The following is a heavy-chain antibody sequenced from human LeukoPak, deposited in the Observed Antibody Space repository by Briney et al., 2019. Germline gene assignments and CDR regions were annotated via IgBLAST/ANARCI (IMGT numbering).Heavy chain of an antibody. CDR3: ARLVGGSSWYWVYFDY. D-gene: IGHD6-13*01. J-gene: IGHJ4*02. CDR1: GGSISSSSYY. Sequence: SETLSLTCTVSGGSISSSSYYWGWIRQPPGKGLEWIGSIYYSGSTYYNPSLKSRVTISVDTSKNQFSLKLSSVTAADTAVYYCARLVGGSSWYWVYFDYWGQGTLVTVSS. V-gene: IGHV4-39*01. CDR2: IYYSGST.